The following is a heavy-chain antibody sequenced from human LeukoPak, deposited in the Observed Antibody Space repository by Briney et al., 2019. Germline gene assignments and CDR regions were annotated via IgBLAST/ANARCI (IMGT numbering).Heavy chain of an antibody. D-gene: IGHD1-14*01. CDR3: ARASTTFED. Sequence: SETLSLTCSVSGGSISSYYWSWIRQPPGKGLEWIGHISDGGSTNYNPSLKSRVSISVDTSKNQFSLNLTSMTAADTALYFWARASTTFEDWGQGTLVTVSS. J-gene: IGHJ4*02. V-gene: IGHV4-59*01. CDR1: GGSISSYY. CDR2: ISDGGST.